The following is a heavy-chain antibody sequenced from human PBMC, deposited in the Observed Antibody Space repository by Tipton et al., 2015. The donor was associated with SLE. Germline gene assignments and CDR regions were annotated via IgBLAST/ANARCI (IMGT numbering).Heavy chain of an antibody. V-gene: IGHV4-39*07. J-gene: IGHJ4*02. Sequence: TLSLTCSVSGDLLRSDNFYWGWIRQPPGKGPEWIATILNRGTKHYNPSLQSRVTLSLDLSTNQFSLRLSSMTAADTAVYYCARAFYYDFWSSHYNDKEPKTYYFDDWGQGSLVTVSS. CDR1: GDLLRSDNFY. CDR3: ARAFYYDFWSSHYNDKEPKTYYFDD. D-gene: IGHD3-3*01. CDR2: ILNRGTK.